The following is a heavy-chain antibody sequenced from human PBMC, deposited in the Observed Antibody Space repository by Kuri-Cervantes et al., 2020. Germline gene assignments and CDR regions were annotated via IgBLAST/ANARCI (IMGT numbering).Heavy chain of an antibody. D-gene: IGHD3-3*01. V-gene: IGHV1-3*01. CDR2: INAGNGNT. Sequence: ASGKVSCKASGYTFTSYAMHWVRQAPGQRLELMGWINAGNGNTNYSQKFQGRVTITRDTSASTAYMELSSLRSEDTAVYYCARDRGYDFWRGYRVYDYYYMDVWGKGTTVTVSS. CDR3: ARDRGYDFWRGYRVYDYYYMDV. CDR1: GYTFTSYA. J-gene: IGHJ6*03.